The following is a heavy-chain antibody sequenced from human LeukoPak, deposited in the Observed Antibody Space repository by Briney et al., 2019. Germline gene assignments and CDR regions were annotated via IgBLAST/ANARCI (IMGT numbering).Heavy chain of an antibody. Sequence: GGSLRLSCAASGFIFSDYYMTWIRQAPAKGLEWISHIGSSGSTIYYSDSMKGRFTISRDNTKKSLYLQMNSVSAEDTAVYYCARDLWLGEGFFDYWGQGTPVTVSS. V-gene: IGHV3-11*04. CDR1: GFIFSDYY. CDR2: IGSSGSTI. D-gene: IGHD3-10*01. J-gene: IGHJ4*02. CDR3: ARDLWLGEGFFDY.